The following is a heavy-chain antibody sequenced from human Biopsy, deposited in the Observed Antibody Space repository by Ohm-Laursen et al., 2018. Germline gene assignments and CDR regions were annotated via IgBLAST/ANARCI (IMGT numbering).Heavy chain of an antibody. CDR1: GFGFDA. CDR2: TSFDGSNK. J-gene: IGHJ3*02. V-gene: IGHV3-30*18. Sequence: SLRLSCAASGFGFDAMHWVRQPPGKGLEWLAVTSFDGSNKFYAESVRGRFTISRDRSRDTLYLQMNRLTNEDTAIYYCAKDGGQWLGGAFDIWGHGTMVIVAS. CDR3: AKDGGQWLGGAFDI. D-gene: IGHD6-19*01.